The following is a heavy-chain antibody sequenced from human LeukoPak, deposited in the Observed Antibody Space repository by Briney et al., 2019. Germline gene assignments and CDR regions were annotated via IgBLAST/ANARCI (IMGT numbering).Heavy chain of an antibody. CDR1: GGSISGYY. V-gene: IGHV4-34*01. D-gene: IGHD4/OR15-4a*01. CDR3: ARDQDYGPFDY. CDR2: IYHSGST. Sequence: PSETLSLTCTVSGGSISGYYWSWVRQPPGKGLEWIGEIYHSGSTNYNPSLKSRVTISVDKSKNQFSLKLSSVTAADTAVYYCARDQDYGPFDYWGQGTLVTVSS. J-gene: IGHJ4*02.